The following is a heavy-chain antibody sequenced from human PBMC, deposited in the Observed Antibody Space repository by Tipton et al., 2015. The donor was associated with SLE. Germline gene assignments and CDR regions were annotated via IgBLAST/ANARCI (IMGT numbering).Heavy chain of an antibody. CDR1: GYSFTNYY. D-gene: IGHD6-13*01. Sequence: QSGPEVKKPGASVKVSCKASGYSFTNYYMHWVRQAPGRGLEWMGIINPSGGSTTYAQKFQGRVTITADESTSTVYMELSSLRSEDTAVYYCARDDSSSWNAPFDYWGQGTLVTVSS. CDR2: INPSGGST. J-gene: IGHJ4*02. CDR3: ARDDSSSWNAPFDY. V-gene: IGHV1-46*01.